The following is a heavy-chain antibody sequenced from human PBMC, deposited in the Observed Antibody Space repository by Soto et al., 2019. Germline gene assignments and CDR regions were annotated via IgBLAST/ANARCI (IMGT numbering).Heavy chain of an antibody. D-gene: IGHD3-3*01. Sequence: GGSLRLSCAASGFTFSSYAMSWVRQAPGKGLEWVSAISGSGGSTYYADSVKGRFTISRDNSKNTLYLQMNSLRAEDTAVYYCAKDGRPRFLEWLLFPGDYWGQGTLVTVSS. CDR3: AKDGRPRFLEWLLFPGDY. CDR2: ISGSGGST. CDR1: GFTFSSYA. V-gene: IGHV3-23*01. J-gene: IGHJ4*02.